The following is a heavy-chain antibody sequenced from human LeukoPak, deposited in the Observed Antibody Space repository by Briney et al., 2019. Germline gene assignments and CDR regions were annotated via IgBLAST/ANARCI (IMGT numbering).Heavy chain of an antibody. Sequence: SETLSLTCAVYGGSFTGYFWSWIRQPPGKGLEWIGEVNHSGSTNYNPSLKSRVTISVDTSKNQFSLKLSSVTAADTAVYYCARGVMGYYYMDVWDKGTTVTVSS. D-gene: IGHD3-16*01. J-gene: IGHJ6*03. CDR3: ARGVMGYYYMDV. CDR2: VNHSGST. CDR1: GGSFTGYF. V-gene: IGHV4-34*01.